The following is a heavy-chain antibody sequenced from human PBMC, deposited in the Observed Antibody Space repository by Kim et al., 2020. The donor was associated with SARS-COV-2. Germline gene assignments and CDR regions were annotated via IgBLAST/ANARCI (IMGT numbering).Heavy chain of an antibody. J-gene: IGHJ6*02. D-gene: IGHD3-10*01. V-gene: IGHV3-30*04. Sequence: GGSLRLSCAASGFTFSSFAMHWVRQAPGKGLEWVAVISYDGSNKYYADSVKGRFTISRDNSKNTLYLQMNSLRAEDTAVYYCARDARRVRGVVEYYYYGMYVWGPESTFTVSS. CDR3: ARDARRVRGVVEYYYYGMYV. CDR2: ISYDGSNK. CDR1: GFTFSSFA.